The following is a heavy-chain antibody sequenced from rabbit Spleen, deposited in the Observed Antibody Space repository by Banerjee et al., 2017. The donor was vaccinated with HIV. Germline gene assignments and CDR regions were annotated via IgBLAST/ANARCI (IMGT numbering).Heavy chain of an antibody. CDR3: ARSGDVGGDYTWDL. CDR2: INTATGKA. CDR1: GFSFSDRDV. Sequence: QEQLEESGGGLVKPEGSLTLTCKASGFSFSDRDVMCWVRQAPGKGLEWIACINTATGKAVYATWAKGRFTIYKTSSTTVTLQLTSLTAADTATYFCARSGDVGGDYTWDLWGQGTLVTVS. D-gene: IGHD1-1*01. V-gene: IGHV1S45*01. J-gene: IGHJ6*01.